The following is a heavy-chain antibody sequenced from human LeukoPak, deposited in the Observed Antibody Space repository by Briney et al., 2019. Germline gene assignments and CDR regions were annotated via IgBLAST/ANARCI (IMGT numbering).Heavy chain of an antibody. Sequence: SETLSLTCTVSGGSISSSSYYWGWIRQPPGKGLEWIGSIYYSGSTYYNPSLKSRVTISVDTSKNQFSLKLSSVTAADTAVYYCARDSVARLYSGSPGWFDPWGQGTLVTVSS. CDR2: IYYSGST. J-gene: IGHJ5*02. D-gene: IGHD1-26*01. CDR3: ARDSVARLYSGSPGWFDP. V-gene: IGHV4-39*07. CDR1: GGSISSSSYY.